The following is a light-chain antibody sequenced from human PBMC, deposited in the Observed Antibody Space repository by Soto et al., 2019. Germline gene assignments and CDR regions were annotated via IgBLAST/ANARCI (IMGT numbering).Light chain of an antibody. Sequence: AIQLTQSPSSLSTSIGDRVAITCRASQDISSALASYQQKPGRPPKLLIYDVSSLESGVPSRFSGRRSGTDFILTISTVLPDDFATYYCQQFKGFPLTFGGGTNVEIK. CDR2: DVS. V-gene: IGKV1-13*02. CDR1: QDISSA. J-gene: IGKJ4*01. CDR3: QQFKGFPLT.